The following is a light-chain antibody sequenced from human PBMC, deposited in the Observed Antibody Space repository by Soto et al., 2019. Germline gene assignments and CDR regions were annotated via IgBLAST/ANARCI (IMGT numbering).Light chain of an antibody. CDR1: QSVSSSY. CDR2: GAS. Sequence: EIVLTQSPGTLSLSPGERATLSCRASQSVSSSYLAWYQQKPGQAPRLLIYGASSRATGIPDRFSGSGSGTDFTLTISRLEPEDFAAYYCQQYGSSPRSFGHGTKLEIK. J-gene: IGKJ2*03. CDR3: QQYGSSPRS. V-gene: IGKV3-20*01.